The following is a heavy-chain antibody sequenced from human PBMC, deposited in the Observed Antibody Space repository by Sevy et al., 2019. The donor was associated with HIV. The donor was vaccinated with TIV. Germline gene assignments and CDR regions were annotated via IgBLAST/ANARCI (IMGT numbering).Heavy chain of an antibody. CDR2: IKEEGTEI. Sequence: GGSLRLSCAASVFTTGFTFTDYWMAWVRQAPGKGLEWVANIKEEGTEIYYLDSLKGRFTISRDNAKNLLYLQMNSLRAEDTAVYYCARGGYYGYSGLDYWGQGTLVTVSS. CDR3: ARGGYYGYSGLDY. J-gene: IGHJ4*02. V-gene: IGHV3-7*01. D-gene: IGHD3-10*01. CDR1: VFTTGFTFTDYW.